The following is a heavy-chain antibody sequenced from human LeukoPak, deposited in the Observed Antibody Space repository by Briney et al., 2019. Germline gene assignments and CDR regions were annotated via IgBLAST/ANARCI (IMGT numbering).Heavy chain of an antibody. Sequence: SETLSLTCAVYGGSFSGYYWSWIRQPPGKGLEWIGEINHSGSTNYNPSLKSRVTISVDTSKNQFSLKLSSVTAADTAVYYCARRLITSYSSSWSGDWFDPWGQGTLVTVSS. J-gene: IGHJ5*02. CDR1: GGSFSGYY. CDR3: ARRLITSYSSSWSGDWFDP. D-gene: IGHD6-13*01. V-gene: IGHV4-34*01. CDR2: INHSGST.